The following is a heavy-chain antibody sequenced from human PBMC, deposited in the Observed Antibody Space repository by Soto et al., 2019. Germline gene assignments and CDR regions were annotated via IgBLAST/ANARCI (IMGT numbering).Heavy chain of an antibody. Sequence: ASVKVSCKASGYTFTSYYMHWVRQAPGQGLEWMGIINHSGSRTSNAKKFQGRVTMTRDTSTSTVYMELSSLRSEDTAVYYCARDCGFGEPGYYYYGMDVWGQGTTVTVSS. J-gene: IGHJ6*02. CDR2: INHSGSRT. V-gene: IGHV1-46*01. CDR1: GYTFTSYY. CDR3: ARDCGFGEPGYYYYGMDV. D-gene: IGHD3-10*01.